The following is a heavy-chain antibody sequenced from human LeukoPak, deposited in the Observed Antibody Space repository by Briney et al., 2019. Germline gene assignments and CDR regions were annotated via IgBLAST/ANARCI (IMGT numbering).Heavy chain of an antibody. CDR1: GGSISSDSYY. J-gene: IGHJ3*02. CDR2: IYYSGST. Sequence: PSETLSLTCTVSGGSISSDSYYWGWIRQPPGKGLEWIGSIYYSGSTYYNPSLKSQVTISVDTSKNQFSLKLSSVTAADTAVYYCARTGIDIVVVPAAPRRGAFDIWGQGTMVTVSS. CDR3: ARTGIDIVVVPAAPRRGAFDI. D-gene: IGHD2-2*01. V-gene: IGHV4-39*07.